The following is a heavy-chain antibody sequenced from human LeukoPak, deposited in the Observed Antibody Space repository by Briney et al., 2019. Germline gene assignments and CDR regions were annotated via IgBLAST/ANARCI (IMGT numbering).Heavy chain of an antibody. CDR1: GGSISSYY. D-gene: IGHD3-3*01. V-gene: IGHV4-59*01. Sequence: PSETLSLTCTVSGGSISSYYWSWLRQPPGKGLEWIGYIYYSGSTNYNPSLKSRVTISVDTSKNQFSLKLSSVTAADTAVYYCARGVGGGDFWSGYLYDYYYGMDVWGQGTTVTVSS. CDR2: IYYSGST. J-gene: IGHJ6*02. CDR3: ARGVGGGDFWSGYLYDYYYGMDV.